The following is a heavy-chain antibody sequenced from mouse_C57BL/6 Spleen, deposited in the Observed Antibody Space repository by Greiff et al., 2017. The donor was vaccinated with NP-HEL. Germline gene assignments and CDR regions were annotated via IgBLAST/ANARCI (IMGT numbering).Heavy chain of an antibody. CDR1: GYSITSGYY. V-gene: IGHV3-6*01. D-gene: IGHD3-2*02. CDR2: ISYDGSN. CDR3: SRGHSSGYPFDY. Sequence: EVKLQESGPGLVKPSQSLSLTCSVTGYSITSGYYWNWIRQFPGNKLEWMGYISYDGSNNYNPSLKNRISITRDTSKNQFFLKLNSVTTEDTATYYWSRGHSSGYPFDYWGQGTTLTVSS. J-gene: IGHJ2*01.